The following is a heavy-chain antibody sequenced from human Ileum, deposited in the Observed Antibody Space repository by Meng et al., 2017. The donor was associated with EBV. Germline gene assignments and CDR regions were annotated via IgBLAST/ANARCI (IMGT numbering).Heavy chain of an antibody. J-gene: IGHJ3*02. CDR3: TRGNTLSTLLLGFNI. CDR2: IKPNVGDE. V-gene: IGHV1-2*02. D-gene: IGHD1-1*01. Sequence: QVELGLAEAEGERPGATVQASCRAAEYTIIHNYIHWWRQAPARELEWMGWIKPNVGDETYSQNFEGRITMTRDTSINTAYNELSRLASDDTAVYYCTRGNTLSTLLLGFNIWGQGTMVTVSS. CDR1: EYTIIHNY.